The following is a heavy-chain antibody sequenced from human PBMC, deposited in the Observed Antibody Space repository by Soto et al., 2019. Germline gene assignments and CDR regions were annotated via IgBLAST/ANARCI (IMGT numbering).Heavy chain of an antibody. V-gene: IGHV3-9*01. CDR3: AKSHLGRLLWFGELLSAFDI. D-gene: IGHD3-10*01. Sequence: EVQLVESGGGLVQPGRSLRLSCAASGFTFDDYAMHWVRQAPGKGLEWVSGISWNSGSIGYADSVKGRFTISRDNAKNSLYLQMNSLRAEDTALYYCAKSHLGRLLWFGELLSAFDIWGQGTMVTVSS. CDR2: ISWNSGSI. CDR1: GFTFDDYA. J-gene: IGHJ3*02.